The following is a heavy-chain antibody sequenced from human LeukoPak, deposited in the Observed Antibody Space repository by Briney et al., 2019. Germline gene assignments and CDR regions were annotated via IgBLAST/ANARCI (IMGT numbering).Heavy chain of an antibody. V-gene: IGHV3-7*01. J-gene: IGHJ3*02. CDR1: GFTFSSYW. Sequence: PGGSLRLSCAASGFTFSSYWMSWVRQAPGKGLEWVANIKQDGSEKYYVDSVKGRFSISRDNAKNSLYLQTNSLRAEDTAVYYCARKAGGPIEAFDIWGQGTMVTVSS. CDR3: ARKAGGPIEAFDI. CDR2: IKQDGSEK. D-gene: IGHD3-16*01.